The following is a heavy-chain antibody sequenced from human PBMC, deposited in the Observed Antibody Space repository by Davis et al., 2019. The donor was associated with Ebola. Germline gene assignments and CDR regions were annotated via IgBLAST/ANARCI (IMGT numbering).Heavy chain of an antibody. V-gene: IGHV4-34*01. D-gene: IGHD3-22*01. J-gene: IGHJ4*02. CDR2: INHSGST. Sequence: SETLSLTCAVYGGSFSGYYWSWIRQPPGKGLEWIGEINHSGSTNYNPSLKSRVTISVDTSKNQFSLKLSSVTAADTAVYYCVRAKFYYDSPPGFYYWGQGTLVTVSS. CDR3: VRAKFYYDSPPGFYY. CDR1: GGSFSGYY.